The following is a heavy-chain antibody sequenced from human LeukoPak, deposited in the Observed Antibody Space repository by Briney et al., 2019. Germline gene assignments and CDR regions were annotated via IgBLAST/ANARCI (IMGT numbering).Heavy chain of an antibody. CDR1: GGSISSYY. CDR2: IYTSGST. J-gene: IGHJ5*02. V-gene: IGHV4-4*09. D-gene: IGHD1-1*01. CDR3: ARLGSSGNWFDP. Sequence: KPSETLSLTCTVSGGSISSYYWSWIRQPPGKGLEWIGYIYTSGSTNYNPSLKSRVTISVDTSKNQFSPKLSSVTAADTAVYYCARLGSSGNWFDPWGQGTLVTVSS.